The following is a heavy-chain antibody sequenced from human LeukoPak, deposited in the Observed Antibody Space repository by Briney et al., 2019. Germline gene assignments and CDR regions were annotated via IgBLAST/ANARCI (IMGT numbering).Heavy chain of an antibody. CDR2: ISSNGGST. D-gene: IGHD6-13*01. J-gene: IGHJ4*02. CDR1: GFTFSSYA. V-gene: IGHV3-64*01. CDR3: ARGAPVKFSSSWPQTQVFDY. Sequence: QTGGSLRLSCAASGFTFSSYAMHWVRQAPGKGLEYVSAISSNGGSTYYANSVKGRFTISRDNSKNTLYLQMGSLRAEDMAVYYCARGAPVKFSSSWPQTQVFDYWGQGTLVTVSS.